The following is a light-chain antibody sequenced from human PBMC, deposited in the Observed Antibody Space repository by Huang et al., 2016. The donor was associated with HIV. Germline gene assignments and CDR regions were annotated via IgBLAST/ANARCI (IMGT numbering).Light chain of an antibody. CDR3: QQSYTTPWT. J-gene: IGKJ1*01. CDR2: GAS. V-gene: IGKV1-39*01. Sequence: DIQMTQSPSSLSASLGDRVTITCRASQPINRHLNWYQQKPGKAPKLLIYGASSLQSGAPSRFSGSGSGTDFTLTISSLQPDDFAVYYCQQSYTTPWTFGRGAKVEIK. CDR1: QPINRH.